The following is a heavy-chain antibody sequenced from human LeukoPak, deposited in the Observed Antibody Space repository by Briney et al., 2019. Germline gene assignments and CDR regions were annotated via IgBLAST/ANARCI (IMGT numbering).Heavy chain of an antibody. CDR3: ARDRELLH. J-gene: IGHJ4*02. CDR2: IRFTGSYI. CDR1: GFTFSSYS. Sequence: GGSLRLSCAASGFTFSSYSMNWVRQAPGRGLEWVSSIRFTGSYIYYADSVKGRFTISRDDAKNLLSLQMISLRVEDTAVYYCARDRELLHWGQGTLVTVSS. V-gene: IGHV3-21*01. D-gene: IGHD3-10*01.